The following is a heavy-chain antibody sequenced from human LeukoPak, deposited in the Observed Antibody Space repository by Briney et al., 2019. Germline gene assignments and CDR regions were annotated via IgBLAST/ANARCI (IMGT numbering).Heavy chain of an antibody. Sequence: SETLSLTCTVSGGSISSSSYYWGWIRQPPGKGLEWIGSIYYSGSTYYNPSPKSRVTISVDTSKNQFSLKLSSVTAADTAVYYCARHADCSSTSCYGYGLDWFDPWGQGTLVTVSS. CDR1: GGSISSSSYY. V-gene: IGHV4-39*01. CDR3: ARHADCSSTSCYGYGLDWFDP. CDR2: IYYSGST. D-gene: IGHD2-2*01. J-gene: IGHJ5*02.